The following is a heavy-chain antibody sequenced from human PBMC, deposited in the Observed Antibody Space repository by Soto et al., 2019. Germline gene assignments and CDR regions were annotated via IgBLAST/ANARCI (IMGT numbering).Heavy chain of an antibody. V-gene: IGHV3-21*01. CDR1: GFPFSSYS. CDR2: ISSSSSYI. Sequence: GGSLRLSCAASGFPFSSYSMNWVRQAPGKGLEWVSSISSSSSYIYYADSVKGRFTISRDNAKNSLYLQMNSLRAEDTAVYYCARPGGGYNLRGAFDIWGQGTMVTVSS. CDR3: ARPGGGYNLRGAFDI. J-gene: IGHJ3*02. D-gene: IGHD5-12*01.